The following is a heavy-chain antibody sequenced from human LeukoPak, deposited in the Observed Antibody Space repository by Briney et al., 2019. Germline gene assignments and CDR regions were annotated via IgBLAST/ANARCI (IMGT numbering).Heavy chain of an antibody. CDR2: MNPNSGNT. J-gene: IGHJ3*02. CDR3: ATAPNWNDGVQDAFDR. Sequence: ASVKVSCKASGYTFTSYDINWVRQATGQGLEWMGWMNPNSGNTGYAQKFQGRVTMTRNTSISTAYMELSSLRSEDTAVYYCATAPNWNDGVQDAFDRWGQGTMVTVSS. CDR1: GYTFTSYD. V-gene: IGHV1-8*01. D-gene: IGHD1-1*01.